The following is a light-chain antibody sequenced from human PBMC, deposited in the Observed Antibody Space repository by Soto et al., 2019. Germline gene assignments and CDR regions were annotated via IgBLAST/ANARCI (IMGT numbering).Light chain of an antibody. J-gene: IGLJ1*01. CDR2: EVV. CDR1: KNDIGVYDF. CDR3: KSYAGSNTYV. Sequence: QSALTQPPSASGSPEQSVTISCTGTKNDIGVYDFVSWYQHHPGKAPRLIIYEVVQWPSGVPDRFSGSKSGNTASLTVSGRQAADEADYFCKSYAGSNTYVFGSGTKLTVL. V-gene: IGLV2-8*01.